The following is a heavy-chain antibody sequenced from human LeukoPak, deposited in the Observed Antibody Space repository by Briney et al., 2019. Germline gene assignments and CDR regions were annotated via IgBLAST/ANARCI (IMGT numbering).Heavy chain of an antibody. Sequence: SETLSLTCTVSGGSISSSSYYWGWIRQPPGKGLEWIGSIYYSGSTYYNPSLKSRVTISVDTSKNQFSLKLSSVTAADTAVYYCARVGSVTTLRYYFDYWGQGTLVTVSS. J-gene: IGHJ4*02. D-gene: IGHD4-17*01. V-gene: IGHV4-39*07. CDR2: IYYSGST. CDR1: GGSISSSSYY. CDR3: ARVGSVTTLRYYFDY.